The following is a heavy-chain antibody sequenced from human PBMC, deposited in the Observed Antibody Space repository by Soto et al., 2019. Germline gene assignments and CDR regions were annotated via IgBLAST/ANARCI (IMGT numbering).Heavy chain of an antibody. CDR3: ARDFGGYGYLRY. J-gene: IGHJ4*02. Sequence: KPSETLSLTCTVSGGSISSYYWSWIRQPPGKGLEWIGYIYYSGSTNYNPSLKSRVTISVDTSKNQFSLKLSSVTAADTAVYYCARDFGGYGYLRYWGXGTLVTVSS. CDR1: GGSISSYY. CDR2: IYYSGST. D-gene: IGHD5-18*01. V-gene: IGHV4-59*01.